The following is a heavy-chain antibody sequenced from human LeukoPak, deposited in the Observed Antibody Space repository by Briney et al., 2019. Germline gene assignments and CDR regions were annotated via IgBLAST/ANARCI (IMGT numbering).Heavy chain of an antibody. J-gene: IGHJ6*02. V-gene: IGHV4-4*02. CDR3: ARDRGSYPYYYYGMDV. D-gene: IGHD1-26*01. CDR1: GGSISSDNW. CDR2: IYHSGST. Sequence: PSETLSLTCAVSGGSISSDNWWSWVRQPPGKGLEWIGEIYHSGSTNYNPSLKSRVTISVDKSKNQFSLKLSSVTAADTAVYYCARDRGSYPYYYYGMDVWGQGTTVTVSS.